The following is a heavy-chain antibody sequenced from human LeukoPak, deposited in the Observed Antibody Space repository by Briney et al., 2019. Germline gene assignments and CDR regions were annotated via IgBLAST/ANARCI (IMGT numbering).Heavy chain of an antibody. D-gene: IGHD3-22*01. Sequence: PSETLSLTCTVSGGSISSSSYYWGWIRQPPGKGLEWIGSIYYSGSTYYNPSLKSRVTISVDTSKNQFSLKLSSVTAADTAVYDCARMYYYDSTTSDHFDYWGQGTLVTVSS. CDR1: GGSISSSSYY. CDR3: ARMYYYDSTTSDHFDY. CDR2: IYYSGST. J-gene: IGHJ4*02. V-gene: IGHV4-39*01.